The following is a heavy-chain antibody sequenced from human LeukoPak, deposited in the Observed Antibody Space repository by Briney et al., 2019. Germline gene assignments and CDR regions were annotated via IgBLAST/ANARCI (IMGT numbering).Heavy chain of an antibody. CDR3: ARDLGISGWYAPPLGYFDY. CDR2: INPNSGGT. J-gene: IGHJ4*02. V-gene: IGHV1-2*02. D-gene: IGHD6-19*01. Sequence: GASVKVSCKASGYTFTGYYLHWVRQAPGQGLEWMGWINPNSGGTNYAQKFQGRVTMTRDTSMSTTYMELKRLRSDDTAVYYCARDLGISGWYAPPLGYFDYWGQGTLLTVSS. CDR1: GYTFTGYY.